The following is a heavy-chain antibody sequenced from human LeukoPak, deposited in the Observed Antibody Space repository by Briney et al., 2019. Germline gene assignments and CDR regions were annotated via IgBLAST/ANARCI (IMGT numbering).Heavy chain of an antibody. CDR2: IYPGDSDT. V-gene: IGHV5-51*01. Sequence: GESLKISCKGSGYSFTSYWIGWVRQMPGKGLEWMGIIYPGDSDTRYSPSFQGQVTISADKSISTAYLQWSSLKASDTAMYYCARHRNTWPLYYYMDVWGKGTTVTVSS. J-gene: IGHJ6*03. D-gene: IGHD1-14*01. CDR1: GYSFTSYW. CDR3: ARHRNTWPLYYYMDV.